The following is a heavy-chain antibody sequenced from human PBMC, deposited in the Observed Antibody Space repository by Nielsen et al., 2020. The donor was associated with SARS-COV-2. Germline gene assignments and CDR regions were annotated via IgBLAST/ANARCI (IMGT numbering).Heavy chain of an antibody. CDR3: CKDVPLTGGGAIRY. CDR1: GFTFDDYG. Sequence: GGSLRLSCAASGFTFDDYGMSWVRQAPGKGLEWVGHIRSKRHGGTADYAGPVKGRFTMSRDDSSDTVSLEMHSLKTEDTGVYYCCKDVPLTGGGAIRYWGQGTLVTVSS. V-gene: IGHV3-15*01. J-gene: IGHJ4*02. CDR2: IRSKRHGGTA. D-gene: IGHD2-8*02.